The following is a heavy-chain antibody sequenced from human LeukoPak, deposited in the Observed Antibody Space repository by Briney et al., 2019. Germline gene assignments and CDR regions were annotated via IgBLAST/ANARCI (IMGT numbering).Heavy chain of an antibody. V-gene: IGHV5-51*01. Sequence: GESLKISCKGSGYSFTSYWIGWVRQMPGKGLEWMGIIYPGDSDTRYSPSFQGQVTISADKSISTAYLQWSSLKASDTAVYYYARTGPYCGGDCYQPPDYWGQGTLVTVSS. CDR1: GYSFTSYW. D-gene: IGHD2-21*01. J-gene: IGHJ4*02. CDR3: ARTGPYCGGDCYQPPDY. CDR2: IYPGDSDT.